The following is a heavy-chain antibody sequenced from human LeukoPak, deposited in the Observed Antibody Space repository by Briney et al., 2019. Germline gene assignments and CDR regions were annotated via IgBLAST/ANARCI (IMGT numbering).Heavy chain of an antibody. Sequence: SETLSLTCTVSGGSISRHYWSWIRQPPGKGLEWIGYIYYSGSTNYNPSLKSRVTISVDTSKNQFSLKLSSVTAADTAVYYCARVLPGYYDSSGLDYWGQGTLVTVSS. D-gene: IGHD3-22*01. J-gene: IGHJ4*02. CDR3: ARVLPGYYDSSGLDY. CDR2: IYYSGST. V-gene: IGHV4-59*11. CDR1: GGSISRHY.